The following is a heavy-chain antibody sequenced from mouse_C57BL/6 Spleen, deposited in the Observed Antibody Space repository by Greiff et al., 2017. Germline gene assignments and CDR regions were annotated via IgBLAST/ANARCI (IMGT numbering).Heavy chain of an antibody. D-gene: IGHD3-2*02. CDR2: IYPGDGDT. V-gene: IGHV1-82*01. J-gene: IGHJ4*01. CDR3: VSGQLRLRYAMDY. Sequence: VKLVESGPELVKPGASVKISCKASGYAFSSSWMNWVKQRPGKGLEWIGRIYPGDGDTNYNGKFKGKATLTADKSSSTAYMQLSSLTSEDSAVYFCVSGQLRLRYAMDYWGQGTSVTVSS. CDR1: GYAFSSSW.